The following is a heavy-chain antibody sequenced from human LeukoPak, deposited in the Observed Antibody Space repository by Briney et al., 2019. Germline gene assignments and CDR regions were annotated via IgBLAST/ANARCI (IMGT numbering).Heavy chain of an antibody. CDR1: GGTFSSYA. V-gene: IGHV1-69*04. Sequence: SVKLSCKASGGTFSSYAISWVRQAPGQGLEWMGRIIPILGIANYAQKFQGRVTITADKSTSTAYMELSSLRSEDTAVYYCARGGRRDYYDSSGADYYYYGMDVWGQGTTVTVSS. J-gene: IGHJ6*02. D-gene: IGHD3-22*01. CDR2: IIPILGIA. CDR3: ARGGRRDYYDSSGADYYYYGMDV.